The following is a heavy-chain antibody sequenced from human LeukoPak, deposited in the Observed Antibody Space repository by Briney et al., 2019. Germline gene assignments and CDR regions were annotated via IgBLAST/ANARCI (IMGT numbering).Heavy chain of an antibody. V-gene: IGHV5-51*01. CDR2: IFPADSDT. D-gene: IGHD6-13*01. CDR1: GYSFTSYW. J-gene: IGHJ4*02. Sequence: GESLKISCKGSGYSFTSYWIGWVRQMPGKGLEWMGSIFPADSDTRYSPSFQGQVTISADKSISTAYLQWNSLKASDTAMYYCAKYSSSWPFDSWGQGTLVTVSS. CDR3: AKYSSSWPFDS.